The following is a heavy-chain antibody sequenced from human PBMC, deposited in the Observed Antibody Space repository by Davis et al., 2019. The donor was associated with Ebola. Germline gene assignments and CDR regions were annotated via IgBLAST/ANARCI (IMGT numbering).Heavy chain of an antibody. CDR1: GFTFSSYA. V-gene: IGHV3-64D*08. CDR2: ISSNGGST. J-gene: IGHJ6*02. CDR3: ARDPAGDFWSGYHYGMDV. Sequence: PGGSLRLSCAASGFTFSSYAMHWVRQAPGKGLEYVSAISSNGGSTYYADSVKGRFTISRDNSKNTLYLQMSSLRAEDTAVYYCARDPAGDFWSGYHYGMDVWGQGTTVTVSS. D-gene: IGHD3-3*01.